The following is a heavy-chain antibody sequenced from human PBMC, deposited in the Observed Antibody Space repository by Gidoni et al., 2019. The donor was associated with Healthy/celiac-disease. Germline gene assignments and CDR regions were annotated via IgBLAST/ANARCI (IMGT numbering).Heavy chain of an antibody. Sequence: QVQLVESGGGLVKPGGSLRLSGAASGFTFSDSYMSWIRQAPGKGLEWISYISGSGNTIYYADSLKGRFTVSRDNAKNSLYLQMNSLRAEDTAVYYCAREPYSSSSGSWFDPWGQGTLVTVSS. D-gene: IGHD6-6*01. CDR1: GFTFSDSY. J-gene: IGHJ5*02. V-gene: IGHV3-11*01. CDR2: ISGSGNTI. CDR3: AREPYSSSSGSWFDP.